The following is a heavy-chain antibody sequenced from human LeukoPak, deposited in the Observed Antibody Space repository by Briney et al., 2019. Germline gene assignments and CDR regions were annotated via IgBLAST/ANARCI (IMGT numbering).Heavy chain of an antibody. CDR1: GDSINNYY. D-gene: IGHD3-9*01. Sequence: SETLSLTCTVSGDSINNYYCNWIRQPPGKGLEWIGYVYYSGSTNYNPSLKSRVSISVDTSKNQFSLKLSSVTAADTAVYYCARGHYDILTDYWNWLDPWGQGTLVTVSS. CDR2: VYYSGST. V-gene: IGHV4-59*01. J-gene: IGHJ5*02. CDR3: ARGHYDILTDYWNWLDP.